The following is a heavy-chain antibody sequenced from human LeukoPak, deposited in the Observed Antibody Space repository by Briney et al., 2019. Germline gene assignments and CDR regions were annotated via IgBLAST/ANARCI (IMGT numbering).Heavy chain of an antibody. D-gene: IGHD3-3*01. V-gene: IGHV4-59*01. CDR3: AMYNFWSGYYRDY. CDR1: GGSISSYY. J-gene: IGHJ4*02. Sequence: SETLSLTCTVSGGSISSYYWSWIRQPPGKGLEWIGYVSYSGSTNYNPSLKSRVTISEDTSKNHFSLKLSSVTAADTAVYYCAMYNFWSGYYRDYWGQGTLVTVSS. CDR2: VSYSGST.